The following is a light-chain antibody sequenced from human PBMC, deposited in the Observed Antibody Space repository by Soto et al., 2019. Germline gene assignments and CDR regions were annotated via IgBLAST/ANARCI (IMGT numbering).Light chain of an antibody. Sequence: QSALTQPPSASGSPGQSVTISCTGTSSDVGGYNYVSWYQQYPGRAPKLMIYEVTKRPSGVPDRFSGSKSGNTASLTVSGLQAEEEADYFCCSYAASNNCYLVFGGGTKLTVL. CDR2: EVT. CDR1: SSDVGGYNY. V-gene: IGLV2-8*01. CDR3: CSYAASNNCYLV. J-gene: IGLJ3*02.